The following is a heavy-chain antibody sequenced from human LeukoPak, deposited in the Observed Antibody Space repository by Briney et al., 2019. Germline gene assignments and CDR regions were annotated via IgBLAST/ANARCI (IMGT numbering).Heavy chain of an antibody. D-gene: IGHD2-21*02. CDR3: ARAPRLFVVVAADAFDI. Sequence: ASVKVSCKASGYTFTGYYMHWVRQAPGQGLEWMGWINPNSGGTNYAQKFQGRVTMTRDTSISTAYMELSRLRSDDTAVYYCARAPRLFVVVAADAFDIWGQGTMVTVSS. CDR2: INPNSGGT. V-gene: IGHV1-2*02. CDR1: GYTFTGYY. J-gene: IGHJ3*02.